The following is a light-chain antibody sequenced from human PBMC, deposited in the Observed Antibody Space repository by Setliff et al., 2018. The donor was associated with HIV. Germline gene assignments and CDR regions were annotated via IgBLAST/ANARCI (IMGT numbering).Light chain of an antibody. J-gene: IGLJ1*01. CDR1: SNDVGRYDL. CDR3: CSNTGSNTVV. CDR2: QAT. V-gene: IGLV2-23*01. Sequence: QSALTQPASVSGSPGQSITISCTGTSNDVGRYDLVSWYQQHPARAPKLIIYQATRRPSGVSNRFSGSKSGNVASLTISGLQAEDEADYYCCSNTGSNTVVFGTGTKVNVL.